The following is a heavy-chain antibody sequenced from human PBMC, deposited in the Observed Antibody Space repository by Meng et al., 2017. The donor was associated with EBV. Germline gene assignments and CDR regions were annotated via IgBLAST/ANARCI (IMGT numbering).Heavy chain of an antibody. D-gene: IGHD3-10*01. Sequence: QLLQSPPEVRRPGSSVKVSCKTSGGPFRYYAISWVRQAPGQGLEWLGGFLPRLGAPNYAQKFHGRVKITADESTSTHYMDLSSLRSEDTAIYYCASESGRGYTPDYWGQGTLVTVSS. V-gene: IGHV1-69*01. CDR1: GGPFRYYA. CDR2: FLPRLGAP. J-gene: IGHJ4*02. CDR3: ASESGRGYTPDY.